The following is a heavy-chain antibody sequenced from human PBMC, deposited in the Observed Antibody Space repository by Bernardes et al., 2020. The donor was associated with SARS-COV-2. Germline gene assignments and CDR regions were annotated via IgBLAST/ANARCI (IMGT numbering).Heavy chain of an antibody. CDR2: IHYTKTI. Sequence: ETLSLTCAVSGASISRNNYYWAWIRQSPGKGLEWIGTIHYTKTIYYNPSLKRRVTISVDTSKNQLSLSLGSVTAADTAVYYCARRYSGYDMFNWFDSWGKGAQMTVSS. V-gene: IGHV4-39*01. CDR1: GASISRNNYY. J-gene: IGHJ5*01. CDR3: ARRYSGYDMFNWFDS. D-gene: IGHD5-12*01.